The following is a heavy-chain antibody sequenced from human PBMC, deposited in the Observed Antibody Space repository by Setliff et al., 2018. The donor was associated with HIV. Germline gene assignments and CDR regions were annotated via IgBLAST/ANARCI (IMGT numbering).Heavy chain of an antibody. V-gene: IGHV4-4*07. Sequence: SETLSLTCTISGGSFGVYRWSWIRQSAGGGLEWIGRIDSSGTTDYKPSLKGRVAISVDTSRNQFSLRVTSVTAADTAVYFCARDRHSSGLGSYGPWGPGILVTISS. J-gene: IGHJ5*02. D-gene: IGHD3-10*01. CDR3: ARDRHSSGLGSYGP. CDR2: IDSSGTT. CDR1: GGSFGVYR.